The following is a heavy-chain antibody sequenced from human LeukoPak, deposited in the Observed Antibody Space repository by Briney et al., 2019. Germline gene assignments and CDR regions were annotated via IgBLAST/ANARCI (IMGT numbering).Heavy chain of an antibody. CDR3: AKDSSADY. Sequence: GGSLRLSCAASGFTFSSYGMHWVRQAPGKGLEWVAVISYDGSNKYYADSVKGRFTISRDNSKNTLYLQMNSLRAEDTAVYYCAKDSSADYWGQGALVTVSS. V-gene: IGHV3-30*18. CDR1: GFTFSSYG. CDR2: ISYDGSNK. J-gene: IGHJ4*02.